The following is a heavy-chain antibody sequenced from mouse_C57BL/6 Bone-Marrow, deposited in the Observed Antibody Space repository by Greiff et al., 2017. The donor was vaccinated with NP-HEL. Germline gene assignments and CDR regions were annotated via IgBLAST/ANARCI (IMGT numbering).Heavy chain of an antibody. J-gene: IGHJ3*01. CDR3: ARSPHYYGSRSAWFAY. V-gene: IGHV1-81*01. Sequence: QVQLQQSGAELARPGASVKLSCKASGYTFTSCGISWVKQRTGQGLEWIGEIYPRSGNTYYNEKFKGKATLTADKSSSTAYMELRSLTSEDSAVYFCARSPHYYGSRSAWFAYWGQGTLVTVSA. CDR2: IYPRSGNT. D-gene: IGHD1-1*01. CDR1: GYTFTSCG.